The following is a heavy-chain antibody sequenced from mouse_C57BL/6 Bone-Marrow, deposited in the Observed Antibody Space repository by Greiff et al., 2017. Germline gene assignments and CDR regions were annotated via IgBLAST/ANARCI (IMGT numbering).Heavy chain of an antibody. Sequence: EVLLVESVAELVRPGASVKLSCTASGFNFKNTCMHWVKQRPEQGLEWIGRIDPANGNTNYAPKFQGKATITADTSSNTAYLQLSSLTSEDTAIYYGARIGSSKGYFDVWGRGTAVTVSA. CDR2: IDPANGNT. CDR1: GFNFKNTC. CDR3: ARIGSSKGYFDV. V-gene: IGHV14-3*01. D-gene: IGHD1-1*01. J-gene: IGHJ1*03.